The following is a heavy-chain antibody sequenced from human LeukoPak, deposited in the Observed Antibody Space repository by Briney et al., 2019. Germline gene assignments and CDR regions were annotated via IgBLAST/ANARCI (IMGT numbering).Heavy chain of an antibody. CDR1: GFTFSSYE. V-gene: IGHV3-30*04. Sequence: GGSLRLSCAAAGFTFSSYEMNWVRQAPGKGLEWVAVISYDGSNKYYADSVKGRFTISRDNSKNTLYLQMNSLRAEDTAVYYCAKGSKEVLFTRDHYMDVWGKGTTVTISS. J-gene: IGHJ6*03. CDR2: ISYDGSNK. D-gene: IGHD3-3*01. CDR3: AKGSKEVLFTRDHYMDV.